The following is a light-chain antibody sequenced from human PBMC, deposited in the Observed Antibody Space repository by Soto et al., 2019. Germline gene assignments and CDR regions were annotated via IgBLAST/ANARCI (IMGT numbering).Light chain of an antibody. CDR2: DAS. CDR3: QQYNSYSLT. CDR1: QSISTW. J-gene: IGKJ3*01. V-gene: IGKV1-5*01. Sequence: DIQMTQSPSTLSASVGDRVTITCRASQSISTWLAWYQQIPGTAPNLLIYDASTLESGVPSRFSGSGSGTEFTLIISSLQPDDFATYYCQQYNSYSLTFGPGTKVDIK.